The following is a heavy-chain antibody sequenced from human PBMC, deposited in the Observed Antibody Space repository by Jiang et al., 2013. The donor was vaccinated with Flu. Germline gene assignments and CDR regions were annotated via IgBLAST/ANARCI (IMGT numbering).Heavy chain of an antibody. D-gene: IGHD3-22*01. CDR2: ISGSGGST. V-gene: IGHV3-23*01. J-gene: IGHJ2*01. CDR3: AKDGSFNSYYYDSSETVSVYFDL. Sequence: SAISGSGGSTYYADSVKGRFTISRDNSKNTLYLQMNSLRAEDTAVYYCAKDGSFNSYYYDSSETVSVYFDLWGRGTLVTVSS.